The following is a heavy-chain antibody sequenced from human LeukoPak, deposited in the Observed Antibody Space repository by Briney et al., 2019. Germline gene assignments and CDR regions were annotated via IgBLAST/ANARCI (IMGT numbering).Heavy chain of an antibody. V-gene: IGHV4-38-2*01. CDR3: ARVIVTATHVPDAFDL. D-gene: IGHD1-26*01. CDR1: GYSISAGYF. Sequence: SETLSLTCVISGYSISAGYFWGWIRQSPVKGLEWIGSVHHTGSDYYNPSLKSRVTISIDTSKNHFSLNLTSVTAEDTAVFFCARVIVTATHVPDAFDLWGQGILVTVSS. J-gene: IGHJ3*01. CDR2: VHHTGSD.